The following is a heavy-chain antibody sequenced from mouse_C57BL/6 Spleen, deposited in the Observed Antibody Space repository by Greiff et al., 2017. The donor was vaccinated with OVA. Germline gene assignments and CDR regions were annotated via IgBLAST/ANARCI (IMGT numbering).Heavy chain of an antibody. CDR1: GFTFSSYA. Sequence: EVQLVESGGGLVKPGGSLKLSCAASGFTFSSYAMSWVRQTPEKRLEWVATISDGGSYTYYPDNVKGRFTISRDNAKNNLYLQMSHLKSEDTAMYYCARGGPLRAFDYWGQGTTLTVSS. CDR3: ARGGPLRAFDY. D-gene: IGHD1-1*01. CDR2: ISDGGSYT. J-gene: IGHJ2*01. V-gene: IGHV5-4*01.